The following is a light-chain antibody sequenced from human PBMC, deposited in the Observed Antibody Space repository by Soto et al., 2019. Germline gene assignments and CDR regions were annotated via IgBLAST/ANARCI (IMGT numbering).Light chain of an antibody. CDR3: RSYTSSGTYV. J-gene: IGLJ1*01. V-gene: IGLV2-14*01. CDR1: SSDVGVYNY. CDR2: EVS. Sequence: QSALTQPASVSGSPGQSITISCTGTSSDVGVYNYVSWYQQHPGKAPKLMIYEVSDRPSGASNRFSGSKSGNTASLTISGLQAEDEADYYCRSYTSSGTYVFGTGTKLTVL.